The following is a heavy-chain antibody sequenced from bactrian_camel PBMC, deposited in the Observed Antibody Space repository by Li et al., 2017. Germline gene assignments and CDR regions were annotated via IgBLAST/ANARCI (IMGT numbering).Heavy chain of an antibody. CDR1: GFTVDSER. D-gene: IGHD5*01. V-gene: IGHV3S1*01. CDR2: LDLGGGNT. Sequence: HVQLVESGGGSVQPGESLRLSCAASGFTVDSERIYWVRQAPGNEREAVVILDLGGGNTQYADSVKDRFTILRDITKNTFYLHMNNLKPNDTAMYYCAATATDRMACRTRYVTQFPYQGQGTQVTVS. J-gene: IGHJ4*01.